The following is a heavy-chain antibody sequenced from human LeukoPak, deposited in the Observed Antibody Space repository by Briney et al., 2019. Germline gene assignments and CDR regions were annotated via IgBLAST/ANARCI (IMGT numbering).Heavy chain of an antibody. CDR1: GGSISSSSYY. Sequence: PSETLSLTCTVSGGSISSSSYYWGWIRQPPGKGLEWIGSIYYSGSTYYNPSLKSRVTISVGTSKNQFSLKVNSVTAADTAVYYCARHSNALSHYMDVWGKGTTVTVSS. CDR2: IYYSGST. J-gene: IGHJ6*03. D-gene: IGHD3-3*02. V-gene: IGHV4-39*01. CDR3: ARHSNALSHYMDV.